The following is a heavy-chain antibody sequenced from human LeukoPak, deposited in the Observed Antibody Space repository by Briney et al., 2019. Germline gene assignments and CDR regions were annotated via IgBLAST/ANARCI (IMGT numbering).Heavy chain of an antibody. CDR1: GASISSYY. D-gene: IGHD2-15*01. J-gene: IGHJ5*02. V-gene: IGHV4-59*12. Sequence: PSETLSLTCTVSGASISSYYWSWIREPPGRGLEWIGYTYYSGHSGTTNYTASLQSRVTRSVDTSKNQFSLKLSSVTAADTAVYYCAREPITDCSGGSCYLMGPLNWFDPWGQGTLVTVSS. CDR3: AREPITDCSGGSCYLMGPLNWFDP. CDR2: TYYSGHSGTT.